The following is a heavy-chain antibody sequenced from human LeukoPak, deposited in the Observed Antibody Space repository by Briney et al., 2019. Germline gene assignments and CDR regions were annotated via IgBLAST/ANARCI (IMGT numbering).Heavy chain of an antibody. V-gene: IGHV4-61*02. CDR3: ARSTGQYQLLYFYYYMDV. CDR2: IFASGST. D-gene: IGHD2-2*01. J-gene: IGHJ6*03. CDR1: GGSISSDNFY. Sequence: SQTLSLTCAVSGGSISSDNFYWSWIRQPAGKGLQWIGRIFASGSTNYNPSLKSRVTMSVDTSKNQFSLKLSSVAAADTAVYYCARSTGQYQLLYFYYYMDVWGKGTTVTVSS.